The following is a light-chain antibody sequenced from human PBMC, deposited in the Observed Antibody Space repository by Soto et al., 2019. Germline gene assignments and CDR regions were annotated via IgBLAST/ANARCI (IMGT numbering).Light chain of an antibody. V-gene: IGKV3-11*01. J-gene: IGKJ5*01. CDR1: QSVSSY. Sequence: EIVLTQSPATLSLSPGERATLSCRASQSVSSYLAWYQQKPGQAPRLLIYDASNRATGIPARFSGSGSGTELTITISSLQSEDFEVYYCQQYNNWPITFGQGTRLEIK. CDR3: QQYNNWPIT. CDR2: DAS.